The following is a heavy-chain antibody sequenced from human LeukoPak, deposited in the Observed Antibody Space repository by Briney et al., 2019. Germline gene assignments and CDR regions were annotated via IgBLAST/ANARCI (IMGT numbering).Heavy chain of an antibody. Sequence: SETLSLTCTVSGGSISSSNYYWGWIRQPPGKGLEWIGSISYSGSTYYNPSLKSRVTISVDTSKNQFSLKLSSVTAADTAVYYCARVAPAYCGGDCYSGYYYYMDVWGKGTTVTVSS. CDR1: GGSISSSNYY. D-gene: IGHD2-21*01. V-gene: IGHV4-39*07. CDR2: ISYSGST. J-gene: IGHJ6*03. CDR3: ARVAPAYCGGDCYSGYYYYMDV.